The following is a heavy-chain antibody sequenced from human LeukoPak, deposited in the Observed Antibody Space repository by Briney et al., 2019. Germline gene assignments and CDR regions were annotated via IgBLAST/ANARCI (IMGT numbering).Heavy chain of an antibody. CDR1: GGSISSYY. J-gene: IGHJ5*02. D-gene: IGHD6-19*01. CDR3: ARRTYSSGWYWFDP. V-gene: IGHV4-59*01. CDR2: IYYRGST. Sequence: SETLSLTCTVSGGSISSYYWSWIRQPPGKGLEWIGYIYYRGSTNYNPSLKSRVTISVDTPKNQFSLKLSSVSAADTAVYYCARRTYSSGWYWFDPWGQGTLVTVSS.